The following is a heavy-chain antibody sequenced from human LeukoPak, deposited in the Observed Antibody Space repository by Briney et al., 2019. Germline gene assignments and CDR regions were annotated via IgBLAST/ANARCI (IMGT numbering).Heavy chain of an antibody. CDR2: ISYDGSNK. D-gene: IGHD6-13*01. CDR1: GFTFSSYA. J-gene: IGHJ4*02. V-gene: IGHV3-30-3*01. CDR3: ASRDQAAAGTDY. Sequence: PGGSLRLSCAASGFTFSSYAIHWVRQAPGKGLEWVAVISYDGSNKYYADSVKGRFTISRDNSKNTLYLQMNSLRLEDTAVYYCASRDQAAAGTDYWGQGTLDTVSS.